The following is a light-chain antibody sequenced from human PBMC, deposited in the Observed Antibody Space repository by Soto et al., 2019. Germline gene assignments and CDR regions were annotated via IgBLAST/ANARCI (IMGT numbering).Light chain of an antibody. CDR2: DTS. J-gene: IGKJ4*01. CDR1: QWIGDT. CDR3: QPYNNWPLT. V-gene: IGKV3-15*01. Sequence: VMSQSPATLSVSPGDGSTLSCMASQWIGDTLAWYQHKPGQTPRLLIYDTSTRATGVPTRFSGSRSGAEFTLTINSLQSEDFAVYYCQPYNNWPLTFGEGTKVDIK.